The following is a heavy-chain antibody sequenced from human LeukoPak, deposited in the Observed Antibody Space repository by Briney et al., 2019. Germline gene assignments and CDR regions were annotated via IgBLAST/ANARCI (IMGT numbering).Heavy chain of an antibody. CDR2: IIPIFGTA. D-gene: IGHD2-2*01. J-gene: IGHJ6*04. CDR1: GGTFSSYA. Sequence: SVKVSCKASGGTFSSYAISWVRQAPGQGREGMGGIIPIFGTANYAQKFQGRVTITADKSTSTAYMELSSLRSEDTAVYYCATSPSDIVVVPDREPYYYGMDVWGKGTTVTVSS. CDR3: ATSPSDIVVVPDREPYYYGMDV. V-gene: IGHV1-69*06.